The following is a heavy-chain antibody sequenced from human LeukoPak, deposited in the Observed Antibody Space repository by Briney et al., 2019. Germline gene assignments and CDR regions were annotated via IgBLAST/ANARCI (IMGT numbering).Heavy chain of an antibody. CDR1: GGSISSYY. CDR2: IYYSGST. Sequence: PSETLSLTCTVSGGSISSYYWSWIRQPPGKGPEWIGYIYYSGSTNCNPSLKSRVTISVDTSKKQFSLKLSSVTAADTAVYYCARGYSSSSGRPDYWGQGTLVTVSS. D-gene: IGHD6-6*01. J-gene: IGHJ4*02. CDR3: ARGYSSSSGRPDY. V-gene: IGHV4-59*08.